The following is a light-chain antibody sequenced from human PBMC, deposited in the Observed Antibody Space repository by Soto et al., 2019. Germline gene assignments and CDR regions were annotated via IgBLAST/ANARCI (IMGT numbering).Light chain of an antibody. CDR2: EVS. CDR3: MQTTHWPRT. Sequence: DVVMTQSPLCLAVTLGQPSSISCRSSQSLVYSDGNTYLNWFQQRPGKSPRXLIYEVSNRDSGVPERFSGSGSGADSTLNISRVEAEDVGVYYCMQTTHWPRTFGQGTKVDIK. CDR1: QSLVYSDGNTY. J-gene: IGKJ1*01. V-gene: IGKV2-30*01.